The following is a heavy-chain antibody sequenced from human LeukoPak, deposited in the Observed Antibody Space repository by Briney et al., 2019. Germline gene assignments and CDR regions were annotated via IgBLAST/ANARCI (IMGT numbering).Heavy chain of an antibody. J-gene: IGHJ6*03. CDR1: GGTFSSYA. Sequence: ASVKVSCKASGGTFSSYAISWVRQAPGQGLEWMGGIIPIFGTANYAQKFQGRVTITTDESTSTAYMELSSLRSEDTAVHYCARGGSGYYFRIYYYYYMDVWGKGTTVTVSS. CDR2: IIPIFGTA. D-gene: IGHD3-22*01. CDR3: ARGGSGYYFRIYYYYYMDV. V-gene: IGHV1-69*05.